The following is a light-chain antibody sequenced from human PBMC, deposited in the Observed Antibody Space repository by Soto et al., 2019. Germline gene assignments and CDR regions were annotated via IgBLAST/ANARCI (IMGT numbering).Light chain of an antibody. Sequence: RASQSLGRYLASYQQKPSPPPRLLIYDASHRATGIPVRFSGSGSESDLTPTISILQPYDFACYYCQQLSDPITFGEGTRLEIK. CDR1: QSLGRY. CDR3: QQLSDPIT. V-gene: IGKV3-11*01. J-gene: IGKJ5*01. CDR2: DAS.